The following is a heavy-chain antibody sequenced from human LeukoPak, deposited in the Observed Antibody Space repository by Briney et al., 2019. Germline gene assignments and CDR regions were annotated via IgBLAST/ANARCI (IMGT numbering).Heavy chain of an antibody. Sequence: PGGSLRLSCAASGFTFSSYSMNWVRQAPGKGLEWVSSISSSSSYIYYADSVKGRFTISRDNAKNSLYLQMNSLRAEDTAVYYCARDLVVSVAGVDYWGQGTLVTVSS. CDR3: ARDLVVSVAGVDY. CDR1: GFTFSSYS. V-gene: IGHV3-21*01. D-gene: IGHD2-2*01. J-gene: IGHJ4*02. CDR2: ISSSSSYI.